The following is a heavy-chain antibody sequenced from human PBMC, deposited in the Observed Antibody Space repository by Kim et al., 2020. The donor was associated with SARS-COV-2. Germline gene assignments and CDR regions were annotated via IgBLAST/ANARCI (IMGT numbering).Heavy chain of an antibody. CDR2: INPNTGNP. J-gene: IGHJ4*02. CDR1: GYTFTSYA. V-gene: IGHV7-4-1*02. D-gene: IGHD1-1*01. CDR3: VLLQRGGVADY. Sequence: ASVKVSCKASGYTFTSYAMNWVRQAPGQGLEWMGWINPNTGNPTYAQGFTGRFVFSLDTSVSPAYLQISSLKAEDTAVYYCVLLQRGGVADYWGQGPLVTVSS.